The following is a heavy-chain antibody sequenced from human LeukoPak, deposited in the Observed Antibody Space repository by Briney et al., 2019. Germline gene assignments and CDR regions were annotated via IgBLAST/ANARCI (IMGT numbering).Heavy chain of an antibody. Sequence: SETLSLTCAVSGGSLSGYYWSWIRQPPGEGLEWIGEITHSGSTNYNPSLKSRVTISVDTSKNQVSLRLSSVTAADTAVYYCARDSSSWNNFDHWGQGTLVTVSS. J-gene: IGHJ4*02. D-gene: IGHD6-13*01. CDR3: ARDSSSWNNFDH. V-gene: IGHV4-34*01. CDR1: GGSLSGYY. CDR2: ITHSGST.